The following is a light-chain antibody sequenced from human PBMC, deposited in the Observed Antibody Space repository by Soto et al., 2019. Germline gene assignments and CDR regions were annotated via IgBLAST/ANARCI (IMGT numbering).Light chain of an antibody. CDR3: QQYDNWPPYT. CDR2: GAS. V-gene: IGKV3-15*01. CDR1: QSIRSN. J-gene: IGKJ5*01. Sequence: EIVMTQSPATLSVSPGERATLSCRASQSIRSNLAWYQRKPGQPPRLLINGASTRAPGIPARFSGSGSGTEFTLTISSLQPEDFAVYYCQQYDNWPPYTFGQGTRLEIK.